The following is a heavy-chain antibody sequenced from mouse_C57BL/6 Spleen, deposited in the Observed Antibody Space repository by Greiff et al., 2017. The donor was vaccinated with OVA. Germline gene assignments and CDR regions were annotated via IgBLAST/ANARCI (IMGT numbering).Heavy chain of an antibody. CDR3: AREDDYDGAWFAY. CDR1: GFTFRDYG. D-gene: IGHD2-4*01. J-gene: IGHJ3*01. CDR2: ISSGSITI. Sequence: EVKLVESGGGLVKPGGSLKLSCAASGFTFRDYGMHWVRPAPEKGLEWVAYISSGSITIYYADTVKGRFPISRDNAKTTLFLQMTSLRSEDTAMYYCAREDDYDGAWFAYWGQGTLVTVSA. V-gene: IGHV5-17*01.